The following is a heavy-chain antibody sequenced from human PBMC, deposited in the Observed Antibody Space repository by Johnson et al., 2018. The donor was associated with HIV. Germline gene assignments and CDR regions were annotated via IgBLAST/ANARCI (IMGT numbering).Heavy chain of an antibody. CDR3: AKSRNYYDSSGLYDAFDI. CDR1: GFTFSSYA. D-gene: IGHD3-22*01. Sequence: MPLVESGGGVVQPGGSLRLSRAASGFTFSSYALSWARQAPGKGLEWVSVIYSGGSTYYADSVKGRFTVSKDNSKNTLYLQMNSLRAEDTAVYYCAKSRNYYDSSGLYDAFDIWGQGTMVTVSS. V-gene: IGHV3-23*03. J-gene: IGHJ3*02. CDR2: IYSGGST.